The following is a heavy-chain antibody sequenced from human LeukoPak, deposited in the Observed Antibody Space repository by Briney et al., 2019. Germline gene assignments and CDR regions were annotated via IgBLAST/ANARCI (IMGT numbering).Heavy chain of an antibody. CDR1: GGSISTYY. V-gene: IGHV4-59*01. CDR3: ARVGSGSFDY. CDR2: IYYSGNT. Sequence: SETLSLTCTVSGGSISTYYWSWNRQPPGKGLEWIGYIYYSGNTNCNPSLKSRVTMSVDTSKIQFSLNLSSVTAADTAVYYCARVGSGSFDYWGQGTLVTVSS. J-gene: IGHJ4*02. D-gene: IGHD6-19*01.